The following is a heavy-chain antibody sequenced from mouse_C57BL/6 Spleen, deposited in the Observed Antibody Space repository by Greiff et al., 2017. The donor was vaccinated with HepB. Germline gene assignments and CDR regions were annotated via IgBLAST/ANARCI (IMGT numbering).Heavy chain of an antibody. CDR1: GYTFTSYW. J-gene: IGHJ2*01. CDR3: ARSKAGTRHFDY. D-gene: IGHD4-1*01. V-gene: IGHV1-69*01. CDR2: IDPSDSYT. Sequence: QVQLQQPGAELVMPGASVKLSCKASGYTFTSYWMHWVKQRPGQGLEWIGEIDPSDSYTNYNQKFKGKSTLTVDKSSSTAYRPLISLTSEDSAVYYCARSKAGTRHFDYWGQGTTLTVSS.